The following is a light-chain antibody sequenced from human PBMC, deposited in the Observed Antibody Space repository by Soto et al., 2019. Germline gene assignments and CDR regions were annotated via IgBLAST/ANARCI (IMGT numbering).Light chain of an antibody. CDR3: QQYGSSPPWT. J-gene: IGKJ1*01. V-gene: IGKV3-20*01. CDR2: GAS. Sequence: EIVLTQSPGTLSLSPGERATLSCRASQSVSSNYLAWYQQKPGQAPRLLIYGASSRATGIPDRFSGSGSWADLTLTISRLEPADCAVYYCQQYGSSPPWTFGQGTKVEI. CDR1: QSVSSNY.